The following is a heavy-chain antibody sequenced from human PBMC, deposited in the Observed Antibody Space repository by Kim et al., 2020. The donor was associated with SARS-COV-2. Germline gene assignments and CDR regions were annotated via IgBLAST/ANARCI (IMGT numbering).Heavy chain of an antibody. CDR2: INPSGGST. D-gene: IGHD6-13*01. J-gene: IGHJ4*02. CDR1: GYTFTSYY. V-gene: IGHV1-46*01. Sequence: ASVKVSCKASGYTFTSYYMHWVRQAPGQGLEWMGIINPSGGSTSYAQKFQGRVTMTRDTSTSTVYMELSSLRSEDTAVYYCARDIRIAAAGTDDDYWGQGTLVTVSS. CDR3: ARDIRIAAAGTDDDY.